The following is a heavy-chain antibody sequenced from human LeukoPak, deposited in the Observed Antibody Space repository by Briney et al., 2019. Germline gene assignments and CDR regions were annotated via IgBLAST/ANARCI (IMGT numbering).Heavy chain of an antibody. D-gene: IGHD5-12*01. Sequence: GGSLRLSCAASGFTVSSNCMSWVRQAPGKGLEWVSVIYSGGRTYYADSVKGRFTISRDNFKNTLYLQMSSLRDEDTAVYYCARIIHSGYEYYLDYRGQGTLVTVSS. J-gene: IGHJ4*02. CDR1: GFTVSSNC. CDR3: ARIIHSGYEYYLDY. V-gene: IGHV3-53*01. CDR2: IYSGGRT.